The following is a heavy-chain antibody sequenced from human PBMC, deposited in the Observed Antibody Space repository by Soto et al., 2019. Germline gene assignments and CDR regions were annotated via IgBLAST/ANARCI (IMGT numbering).Heavy chain of an antibody. J-gene: IGHJ6*02. CDR2: IYPGDSDT. CDR1: VYSFTSYC. Sequence: GESLKISCKGSVYSFTSYCIGWVRQMPGKGLEWMWIIYPGDSDTRYSPSFQGQVTISADKSISTAYLQWSSLKASDTAMYYCARQRNYDSTGAYYYYGMDVWGQGTTVNVSS. CDR3: ARQRNYDSTGAYYYYGMDV. V-gene: IGHV5-51*01. D-gene: IGHD3-3*01.